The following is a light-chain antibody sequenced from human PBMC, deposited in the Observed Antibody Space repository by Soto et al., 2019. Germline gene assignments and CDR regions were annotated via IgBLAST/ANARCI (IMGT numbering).Light chain of an antibody. J-gene: IGLJ1*01. CDR2: GVS. Sequence: QSALTQPASVSGSPGQSITISCTGTSSDVGGYNSVSWYQQHPGKAPKLMIYGVSNRPSGVSNRFSGSKSGNSASPSISGLRAEDEADYYCSSYTSSSTSYVFGTGTKLTVL. CDR1: SSDVGGYNS. V-gene: IGLV2-14*01. CDR3: SSYTSSSTSYV.